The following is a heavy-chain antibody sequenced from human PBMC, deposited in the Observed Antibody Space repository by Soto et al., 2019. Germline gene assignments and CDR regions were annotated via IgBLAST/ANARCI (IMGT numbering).Heavy chain of an antibody. CDR3: ARVPRGYYYGSGSYYKLDV. V-gene: IGHV4-34*01. J-gene: IGHJ6*02. D-gene: IGHD3-10*01. CDR1: GGSFSGYY. CDR2: INHSGST. Sequence: SETLSLTCAVYGGSFSGYYWSWIRQPPGRGLEWIGEINHSGSTNYNPSPKSRVTISVDTSKNQFSLKLSSVTAADTAVYYCARVPRGYYYGSGSYYKLDVWGQGTTVTVSS.